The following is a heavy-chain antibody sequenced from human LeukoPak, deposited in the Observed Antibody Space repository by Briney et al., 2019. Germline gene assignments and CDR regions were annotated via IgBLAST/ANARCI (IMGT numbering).Heavy chain of an antibody. Sequence: SVKVSCKASGGTFSSYTISWVRQAPGQGLEWMGRIIPILGIANYAQTFQGRVTITADKSTSTAYMELSSLRSEDTAVYYCARVDGEMATISAAFDIWGQGTMVTVSS. CDR1: GGTFSSYT. V-gene: IGHV1-69*02. CDR3: ARVDGEMATISAAFDI. CDR2: IIPILGIA. D-gene: IGHD5-24*01. J-gene: IGHJ3*02.